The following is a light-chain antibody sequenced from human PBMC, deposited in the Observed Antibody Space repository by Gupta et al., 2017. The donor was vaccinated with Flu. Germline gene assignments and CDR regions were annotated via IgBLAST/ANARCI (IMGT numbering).Light chain of an antibody. Sequence: QSALTQPASVSGSPGQSITISCTGTSSDVGGYNYVSWYQQHPGKAPKLMIYEVINRPSGVSNRFSGSKSGNTASLTTSGLQAEDEADYYCSSYTSSNSLEFGGGTKLTVL. J-gene: IGLJ3*02. CDR3: SSYTSSNSLE. CDR1: SSDVGGYNY. CDR2: EVI. V-gene: IGLV2-14*01.